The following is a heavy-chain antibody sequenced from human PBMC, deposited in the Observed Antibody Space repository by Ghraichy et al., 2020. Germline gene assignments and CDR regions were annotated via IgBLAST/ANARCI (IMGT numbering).Heavy chain of an antibody. V-gene: IGHV3-7*01. CDR1: GFTFSSYW. J-gene: IGHJ4*02. CDR3: ADPGTGM. Sequence: GGSLRLSCAASGFTFSSYWMSRVRQAPGKGLECVAHMKQERGEEFYVDSVKGRFTISRDNAKNSLYLQMNSVRVEDTAVYYCADPGTGMWGQGTLVTVSS. CDR2: MKQERGEE. D-gene: IGHD1-1*01.